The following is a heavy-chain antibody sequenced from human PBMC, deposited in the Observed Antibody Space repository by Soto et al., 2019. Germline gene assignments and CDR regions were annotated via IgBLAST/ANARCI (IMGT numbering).Heavy chain of an antibody. CDR2: ISYDGSNK. CDR1: GFTFSSYG. V-gene: IGHV3-30*18. Sequence: QVQLVESGGGVVQPGRSLRLSCAASGFTFSSYGMHWVRQAPGKGLEWVAVISYDGSNKYYADSVKGRFTISRDNSKNTLYLQMSSLRAEDTAVYYCVKDGSSVWPYYFGMDVWGQVTTVTVSS. D-gene: IGHD6-19*01. CDR3: VKDGSSVWPYYFGMDV. J-gene: IGHJ6*02.